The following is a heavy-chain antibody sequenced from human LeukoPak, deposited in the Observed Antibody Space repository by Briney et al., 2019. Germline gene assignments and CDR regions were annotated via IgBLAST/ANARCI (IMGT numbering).Heavy chain of an antibody. Sequence: GGSLRLSCATSGFTFSSYAMHWVRQAPGKGLEWVALISYDGINQYYADSVKGRFIISRDNSKITLYLQLNSLRLEDTAVYYCTLTTFGVVYYFDYRGQGTLVTVSS. D-gene: IGHD1/OR15-1a*01. J-gene: IGHJ4*02. CDR3: TLTTFGVVYYFDY. CDR2: ISYDGINQ. V-gene: IGHV3-30*04. CDR1: GFTFSSYA.